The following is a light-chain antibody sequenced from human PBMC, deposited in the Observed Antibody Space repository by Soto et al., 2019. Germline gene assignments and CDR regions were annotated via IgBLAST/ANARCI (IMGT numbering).Light chain of an antibody. CDR2: GTS. CDR3: QQYGTLPPRYT. Sequence: LVLTQSPGTLSLSPGERATLSCRASQRMSSNYLAWYQQKPGQAPRLLIYGTSSRATGIPDRFSGSGSGTDFTLTISRLGPEDSAVYYCQQYGTLPPRYTFGQGTKLEIK. V-gene: IGKV3-20*01. J-gene: IGKJ2*01. CDR1: QRMSSNY.